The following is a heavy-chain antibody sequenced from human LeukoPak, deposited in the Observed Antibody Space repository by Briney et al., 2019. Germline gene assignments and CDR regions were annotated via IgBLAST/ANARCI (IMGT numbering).Heavy chain of an antibody. D-gene: IGHD4-17*01. CDR2: INPNSGGT. CDR3: ARARGYGDSDY. V-gene: IGHV1-2*02. J-gene: IGHJ4*02. Sequence: ASVKVSCKASGYTFSSYAMNWVRQAPGQGLEWMGWINPNSGGTNYAQKFQGRVTMTRDTSISTAYMELSRLRSDDTAVYYCARARGYGDSDYWGQGTLVTVSS. CDR1: GYTFSSYA.